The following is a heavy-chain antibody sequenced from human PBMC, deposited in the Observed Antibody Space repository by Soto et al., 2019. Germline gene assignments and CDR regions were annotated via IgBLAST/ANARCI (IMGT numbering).Heavy chain of an antibody. CDR2: IGTTGDT. Sequence: EVQLVESGGGLKQPGESLRLSCAASGFTFRNYDMHWVRQVTGKGLEWVSGIGTTGDTYYPGSVKGRFTISRENAKNSMYLQMSSLRPEDTAVYFCARVRGQQFVDWYFDLWGRGTRVTVSS. CDR1: GFTFRNYD. D-gene: IGHD6-13*01. CDR3: ARVRGQQFVDWYFDL. V-gene: IGHV3-13*01. J-gene: IGHJ2*01.